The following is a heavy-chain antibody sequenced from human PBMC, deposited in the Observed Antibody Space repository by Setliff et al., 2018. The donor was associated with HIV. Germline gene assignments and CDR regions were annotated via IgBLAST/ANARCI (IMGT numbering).Heavy chain of an antibody. CDR3: ARRYGFDSSGLENDAFDI. CDR2: IYPGDSET. J-gene: IGHJ3*02. D-gene: IGHD3-22*01. V-gene: IGHV5-51*01. Sequence: PGESLTISCKASGYSFANYWVGWVRQMPGKGLEWMGLIYPGDSETRYNPSFQGQVSISADKSINTAYLQWSSLKASDTAMYYCARRYGFDSSGLENDAFDIWGQGTLVTVSS. CDR1: GYSFANYW.